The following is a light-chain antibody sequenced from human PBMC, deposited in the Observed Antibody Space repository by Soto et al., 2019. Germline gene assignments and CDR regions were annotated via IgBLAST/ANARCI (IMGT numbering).Light chain of an antibody. CDR2: GVS. CDR1: QSVPSNF. CDR3: QQYDSSWT. J-gene: IGKJ1*01. V-gene: IGKV3-20*01. Sequence: EIVLTQSPGTLSLSPGERATLSCRASQSVPSNFLAWYQQKPAQAPILVIYGVSRRATGIPDRFSGSGSGTDFTLTISRLEPEDFAVYYCQQYDSSWTCGQGTKVEIK.